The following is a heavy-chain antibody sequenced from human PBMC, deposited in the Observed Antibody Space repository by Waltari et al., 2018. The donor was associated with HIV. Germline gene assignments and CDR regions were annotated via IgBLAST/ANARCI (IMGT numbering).Heavy chain of an antibody. CDR2: MSTSGSS. CDR1: GASITTGNYF. V-gene: IGHV4-61*02. CDR3: ARESAVYKYYRYCSDDDCYSRWFDP. J-gene: IGHJ5*02. D-gene: IGHD2-15*01. Sequence: QVQLQESGPRLFKSSETLSLTCNVSGASITTGNYFWTWIRQPAGKGLECIGRMSTSGSSTYNPSLKRRFTKSLEKSKNPYSRKLTSVTAADTAGYYCARESAVYKYYRYCSDDDCYSRWFDPWGQGTLGTVSS.